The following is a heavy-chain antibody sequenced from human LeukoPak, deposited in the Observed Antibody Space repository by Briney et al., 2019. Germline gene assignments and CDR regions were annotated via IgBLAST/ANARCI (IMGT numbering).Heavy chain of an antibody. Sequence: ASVKVSCKASKYTFTSYDINWVPQATGQGLEWMGWISAYNGNTNYAQKLQGRVTMTTDTSTSTAYMELRSLRSDDTAVYYCAAEGPGYSSSWYGYWGQGTLVTVSS. D-gene: IGHD6-13*01. CDR1: KYTFTSYD. V-gene: IGHV1-18*01. CDR3: AAEGPGYSSSWYGY. J-gene: IGHJ4*02. CDR2: ISAYNGNT.